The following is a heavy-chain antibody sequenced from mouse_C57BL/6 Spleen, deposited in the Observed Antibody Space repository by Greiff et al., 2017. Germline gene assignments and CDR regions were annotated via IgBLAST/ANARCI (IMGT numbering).Heavy chain of an antibody. CDR1: GFNIKDDY. CDR2: IDPENGDT. CDR3: TKAIYYYGSRYFDV. J-gene: IGHJ1*03. Sequence: VQLKQSGAELVRPGASVKLSCTASGFNIKDDYMHWVKQRPEQGLEWIGWIDPENGDTEYASKFQGKATITADTSSNTAYLQLSSLPSEDTAVYYCTKAIYYYGSRYFDVWGTGTTVTVSS. V-gene: IGHV14-4*01. D-gene: IGHD1-1*01.